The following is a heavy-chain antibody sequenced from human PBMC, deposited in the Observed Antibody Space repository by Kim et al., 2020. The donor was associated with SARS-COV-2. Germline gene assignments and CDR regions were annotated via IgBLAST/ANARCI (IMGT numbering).Heavy chain of an antibody. CDR1: GFTFSSYE. CDR3: ERVYHSSSWYGVDQ. D-gene: IGHD6-13*01. J-gene: IGHJ4*02. V-gene: IGHV3-48*03. Sequence: GGSLRLSCAGSGFTFSSYEMNWVRQAPGKGLEWVSYISSSSSNTYYADSVKGRFTISRDNAKNSLYLQMNSLRAEDTAVYYCERVYHSSSWYGVDQWGQGALVIVSS. CDR2: ISSSSSNT.